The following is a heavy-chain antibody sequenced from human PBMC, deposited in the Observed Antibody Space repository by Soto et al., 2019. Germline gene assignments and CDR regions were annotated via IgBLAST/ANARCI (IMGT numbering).Heavy chain of an antibody. CDR3: AKLGAYSTSAIDA. Sequence: GGSLRLSCAPSGFTFSSYAMSWVRQAPGKGLEWVSAISASAATTYYADSVKGRFTISRDNSRNTLDLQMNSLGAEDTAIYYCAKLGAYSTSAIDAWGQGALVTVSS. V-gene: IGHV3-23*01. D-gene: IGHD6-6*01. J-gene: IGHJ5*02. CDR1: GFTFSSYA. CDR2: ISASAATT.